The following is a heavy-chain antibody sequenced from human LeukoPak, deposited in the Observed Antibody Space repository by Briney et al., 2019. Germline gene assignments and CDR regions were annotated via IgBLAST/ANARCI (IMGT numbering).Heavy chain of an antibody. D-gene: IGHD3-16*02. J-gene: IGHJ4*02. V-gene: IGHV3-48*04. Sequence: GSLRLSCAASGFTFSSYSMNWVRQAPGKGLEWVSYISSSSSTIYYADSVKGRFTISRDNAKNSLYLQMNSLRAEDTAVYYCARASIMITFGGVIVKGTKLDYWGQGTLVTVTS. CDR1: GFTFSSYS. CDR2: ISSSSSTI. CDR3: ARASIMITFGGVIVKGTKLDY.